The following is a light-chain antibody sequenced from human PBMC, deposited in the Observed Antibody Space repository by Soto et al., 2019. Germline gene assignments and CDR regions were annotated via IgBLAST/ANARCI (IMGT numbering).Light chain of an antibody. Sequence: EIVLTQSPDTLSLSPGESATLSCRASQNISNNYLAWYQQKPGQAPRLLIYGASSRATGIPDRFSGSGSGTDFTLTISRLEPEDFAVYYCQQYGSSPYTFGQGTKLEIK. CDR3: QQYGSSPYT. CDR2: GAS. CDR1: QNISNNY. J-gene: IGKJ2*01. V-gene: IGKV3-20*01.